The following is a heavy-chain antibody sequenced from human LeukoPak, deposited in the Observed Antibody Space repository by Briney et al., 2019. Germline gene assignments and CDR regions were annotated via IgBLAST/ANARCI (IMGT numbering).Heavy chain of an antibody. V-gene: IGHV3-7*01. CDR3: SRSLDY. J-gene: IGHJ4*02. CDR1: GFSLSDYW. Sequence: GGSLRLSCAASGFSLSDYWMDWVRQSPGKGMEWVANINQDGSEGYYADSVKGRFTISRDNAKNSLYLQMNKLRAEDTAVYYCSRSLDYWGQEALVTVSS. CDR2: INQDGSEG.